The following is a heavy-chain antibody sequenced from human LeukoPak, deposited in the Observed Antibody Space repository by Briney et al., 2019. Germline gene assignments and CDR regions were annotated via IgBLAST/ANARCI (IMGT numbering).Heavy chain of an antibody. V-gene: IGHV4-34*01. CDR1: GGSFSGYY. J-gene: IGHJ4*02. Sequence: PSETLSLTCAVYGGSFSGYYWSWIRQPPGKGLEWIGEINHSGSTNYNPSLKSRVTISLDTSKNQFSLKMNSVTAADTAVYYCARGRTTVAGIFEHWGQGTLVTVSS. CDR3: ARGRTTVAGIFEH. CDR2: INHSGST. D-gene: IGHD6-13*01.